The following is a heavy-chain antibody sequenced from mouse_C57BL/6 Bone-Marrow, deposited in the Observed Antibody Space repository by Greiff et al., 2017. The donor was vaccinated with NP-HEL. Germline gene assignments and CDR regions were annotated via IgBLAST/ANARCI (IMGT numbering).Heavy chain of an antibody. V-gene: IGHV1-39*01. D-gene: IGHD2-2*01. Sequence: LQESGPELVKPGASVKISCKASGYSFTDYNMNWVKQSNGKSLEWIGVINPNYGTTSYNQKFKGKATLTVDQSSSTAYMQLNSLSSEDSAVYYCARQMGFWFPGWFAYWGQGTLVTVSA. CDR2: INPNYGTT. CDR1: GYSFTDYN. J-gene: IGHJ3*01. CDR3: ARQMGFWFPGWFAY.